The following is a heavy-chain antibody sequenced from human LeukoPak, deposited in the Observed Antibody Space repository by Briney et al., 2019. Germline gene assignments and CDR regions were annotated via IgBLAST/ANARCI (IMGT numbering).Heavy chain of an antibody. CDR3: AKQYGANAGWFED. Sequence: RGSLRLSRAPSGVTFDDYATHWGRHGPQEGREWVSLICGDGGRPYNAHSVRVRFTIPRDNSKNTLSRQLNRLRTEAPPLYYCAKQYGANAGWFEDWGQGALVPVCS. J-gene: IGHJ4*02. CDR2: ICGDGGRP. V-gene: IGHV3-43*02. D-gene: IGHD4-17*01. CDR1: GVTFDDYA.